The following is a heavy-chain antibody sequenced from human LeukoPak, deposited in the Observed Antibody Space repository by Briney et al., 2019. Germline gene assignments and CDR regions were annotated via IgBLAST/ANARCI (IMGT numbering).Heavy chain of an antibody. CDR2: IYTSGST. Sequence: PSQTLSLTCTVSGGSISSGSYYWSWIRQPAGKGLEWIGRIYTSGSTNYNPSLKSRVTISVDTSKNQFSLKLSSVTAADTAVYYCARFERTQRLNWFDPWGQGTLVTVSS. J-gene: IGHJ5*02. V-gene: IGHV4-61*02. CDR3: ARFERTQRLNWFDP. CDR1: GGSISSGSYY. D-gene: IGHD1-1*01.